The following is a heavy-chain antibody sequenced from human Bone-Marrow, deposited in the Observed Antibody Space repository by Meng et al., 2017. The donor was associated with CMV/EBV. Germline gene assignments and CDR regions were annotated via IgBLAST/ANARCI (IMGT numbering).Heavy chain of an antibody. CDR1: GGSIGSSSYY. V-gene: IGHV4-39*01. D-gene: IGHD1-26*01. Sequence: SETLSLTCSVSGGSIGSSSYYWDWIRQPPGKGLEYIGGISYSGSTYYNPSLKSRVTISVDTSKNQFSLKLTSVTAADTAVYHCASYSGTYSIHYFDYWGQGTRVTVSS. J-gene: IGHJ4*02. CDR2: ISYSGST. CDR3: ASYSGTYSIHYFDY.